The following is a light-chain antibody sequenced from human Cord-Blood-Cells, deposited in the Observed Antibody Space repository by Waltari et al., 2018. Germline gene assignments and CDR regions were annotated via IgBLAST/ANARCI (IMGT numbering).Light chain of an antibody. Sequence: EIVSTQSPATLSLSPGERATLSCRASQIVSSYLDWYQQKPGQAPRLLIYDASNRATGIPARFSGSGSGTDFTLTISSLEPEDFAVYYCQQRSNWPLTFGGGTKVEIK. CDR2: DAS. CDR1: QIVSSY. CDR3: QQRSNWPLT. J-gene: IGKJ4*01. V-gene: IGKV3-11*01.